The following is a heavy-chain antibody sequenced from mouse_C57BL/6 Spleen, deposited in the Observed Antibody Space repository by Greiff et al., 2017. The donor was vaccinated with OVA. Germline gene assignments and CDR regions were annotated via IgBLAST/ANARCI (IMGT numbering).Heavy chain of an antibody. J-gene: IGHJ2*01. Sequence: QVQLQQPGAELVRPGSSVKLSCKASGYTFTSYWMDWVKQRPGQGLEWIGNIYPSDSETHYNQKFKDKATLTVDKSSSTAYMQLSSLRSEDSAVYYCARGGGFDYWGQGTTLTVSA. CDR1: GYTFTSYW. CDR2: IYPSDSET. V-gene: IGHV1-61*01. CDR3: ARGGGFDY.